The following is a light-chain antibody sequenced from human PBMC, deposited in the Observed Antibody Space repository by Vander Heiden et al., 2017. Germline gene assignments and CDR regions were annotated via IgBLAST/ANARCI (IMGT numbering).Light chain of an antibody. CDR3: QSYDSSLSGWV. J-gene: IGLJ3*02. CDR2: GKN. V-gene: IGLV1-40*01. Sequence: QSVLTQPPSVSGAPGQRVIISCTGSRFNIGAGYDVHWYQQLPGTAPKLPTSGKNNPPSGVPDRFSGSKSGTPASLGITGLQAEDEADYYCQSYDSSLSGWVFGGGTKLTVL. CDR1: RFNIGAGYD.